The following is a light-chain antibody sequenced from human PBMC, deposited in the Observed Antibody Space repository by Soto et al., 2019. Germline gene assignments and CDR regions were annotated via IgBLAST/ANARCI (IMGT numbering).Light chain of an antibody. CDR3: QQYNNWLIT. J-gene: IGKJ5*01. V-gene: IGKV3-15*01. CDR1: QSVSSN. Sequence: EIVMTQSPATLSVSPGERATLSCRASQSVSSNLAWYQQKPGQAPRLLIYGASTRATGIPARFSGSGSGTEXXXXIXXXQSEDFAVYYCQQYNNWLITFGQGTRLEIK. CDR2: GAS.